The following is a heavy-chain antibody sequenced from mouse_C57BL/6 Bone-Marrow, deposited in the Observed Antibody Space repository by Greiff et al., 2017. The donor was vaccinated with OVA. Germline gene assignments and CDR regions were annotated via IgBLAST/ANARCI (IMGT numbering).Heavy chain of an antibody. V-gene: IGHV10-1*01. Sequence: DVQLVESGGGLVQPKGSLKLSCAASGFSFNTYAMNWVRQAPGKGLEWVARIRSKSNNYATYYADSVKDRFTISRDDSESMLYLQMNNLKTEDTAMYYCVRHRGGWYFDVWGTGTTVTVSS. CDR3: VRHRGGWYFDV. CDR2: IRSKSNNYAT. J-gene: IGHJ1*03. CDR1: GFSFNTYA.